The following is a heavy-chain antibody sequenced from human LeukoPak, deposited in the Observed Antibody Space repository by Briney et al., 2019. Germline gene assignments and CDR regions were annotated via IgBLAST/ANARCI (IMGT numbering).Heavy chain of an antibody. V-gene: IGHV3-30*02. CDR1: RFTFSSYG. J-gene: IGHJ6*04. CDR3: ARDDRYSYGVDV. D-gene: IGHD5-18*01. Sequence: PGGSLRLSCAASRFTFSSYGMHWVRQAPGKGLEWVAYIQYDGSNEQYADSVKGRFTISRDNAKNSLYLQMNSLRAEDTAVYYCARDDRYSYGVDVWGKGTTVSVSS. CDR2: IQYDGSNE.